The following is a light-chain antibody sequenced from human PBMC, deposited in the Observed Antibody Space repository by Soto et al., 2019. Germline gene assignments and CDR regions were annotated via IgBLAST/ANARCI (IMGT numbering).Light chain of an antibody. CDR2: GAS. V-gene: IGKV3-15*01. Sequence: DIVMTQSPATLSVSPGERATLSCRASQSINTNLAWYQQKPGQAPRLLIYGASTRATVIPARFSRSGSGTEFTLTISGLQADDFAVYYCQQYHHWPPKVTFGPGTRVDI. CDR1: QSINTN. J-gene: IGKJ3*01. CDR3: QQYHHWPPKVT.